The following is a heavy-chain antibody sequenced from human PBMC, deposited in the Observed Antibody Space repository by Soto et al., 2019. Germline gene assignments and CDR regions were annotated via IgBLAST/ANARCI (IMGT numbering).Heavy chain of an antibody. Sequence: EVQLLESGGGLVQPGGSLRLSCAASGFSFNSYSMSWVRQAPGKGLEWVAGIIGSGVSAYYADSVKGRFTISRDNSKNTLSLQMNSLRAGDTAIYYCARDRGTTTVTFDAFQHWGQGTLVAVSS. CDR1: GFSFNSYS. CDR3: ARDRGTTTVTFDAFQH. J-gene: IGHJ1*01. D-gene: IGHD4-17*01. CDR2: IIGSGVSA. V-gene: IGHV3-23*01.